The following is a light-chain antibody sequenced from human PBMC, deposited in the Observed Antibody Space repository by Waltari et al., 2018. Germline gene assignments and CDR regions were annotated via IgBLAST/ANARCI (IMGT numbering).Light chain of an antibody. CDR3: GSYRSGSTVL. J-gene: IGLJ2*01. Sequence: QAALTQPPSVSKSLGQSVTISCTGTNSDVGGSNDVSWYQQRPATAPRLLIYDVSKRPSGVSDRFSGSKSANTASLTISGLRAEDEADYYCGSYRSGSTVLFGRGTRLTVL. V-gene: IGLV2-18*02. CDR2: DVS. CDR1: NSDVGGSND.